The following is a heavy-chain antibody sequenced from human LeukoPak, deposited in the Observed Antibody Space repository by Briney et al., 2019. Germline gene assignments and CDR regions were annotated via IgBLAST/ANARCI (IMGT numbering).Heavy chain of an antibody. D-gene: IGHD3-22*01. J-gene: IGHJ4*02. CDR3: ASQRRSYDSSGYSRSY. CDR1: GGSISSGDYY. Sequence: SETLSLTCTVSGGSISSGDYYWSWIRQPPGKGLEWIGYIYYSGSTYYSPSLKSRVTISVDTSKNQFSLKLSSVTAADTAVYYCASQRRSYDSSGYSRSYWGQGTLVTVSS. V-gene: IGHV4-30-4*08. CDR2: IYYSGST.